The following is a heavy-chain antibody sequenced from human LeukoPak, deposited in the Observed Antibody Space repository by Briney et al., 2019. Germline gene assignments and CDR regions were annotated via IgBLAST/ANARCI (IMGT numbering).Heavy chain of an antibody. Sequence: SETLSLTCTVSGGAISSYYWTWIRQPAGKGLEWIGRISNTGSTNYNPSLTSRVTMSVDTPKNQISLQLKSVTAADTAVYYCASQAGGVDWYFDFWGRGTLATVSS. V-gene: IGHV4-4*07. CDR1: GGAISSYY. CDR3: ASQAGGVDWYFDF. CDR2: ISNTGST. J-gene: IGHJ2*01. D-gene: IGHD3-16*01.